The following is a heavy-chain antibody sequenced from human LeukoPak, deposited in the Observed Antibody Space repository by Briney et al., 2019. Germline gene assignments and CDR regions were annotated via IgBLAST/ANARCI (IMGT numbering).Heavy chain of an antibody. J-gene: IGHJ4*02. Sequence: GGSLRLSCAASGFTVSSNYMSWVRQAPGKGLEWVSAISGSGGSTYYADSVKGRFTISRDNSKNTLYLQMNSLRAEDTAVYYCAKPPDSSGHYWGQGTLVTVSS. CDR1: GFTVSSNY. CDR2: ISGSGGST. D-gene: IGHD6-19*01. V-gene: IGHV3-23*01. CDR3: AKPPDSSGHY.